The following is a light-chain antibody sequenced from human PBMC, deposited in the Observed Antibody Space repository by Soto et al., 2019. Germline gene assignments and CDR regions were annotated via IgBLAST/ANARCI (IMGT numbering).Light chain of an antibody. CDR1: QSIGKY. Sequence: DIQMTQSPASLSASVGDRVTITCRASQSIGKYLNWYKQKPGKAPKLLIYDANNLESGVPSRFSGSGSGTEFTLTISSLQPDDFATYYCQQYNSYFQTFGQGTKVDIK. J-gene: IGKJ1*01. V-gene: IGKV1-5*01. CDR2: DAN. CDR3: QQYNSYFQT.